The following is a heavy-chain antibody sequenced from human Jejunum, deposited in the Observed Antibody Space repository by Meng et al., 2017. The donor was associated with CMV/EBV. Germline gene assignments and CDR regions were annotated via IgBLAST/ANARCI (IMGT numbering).Heavy chain of an antibody. J-gene: IGHJ4*02. Sequence: FNSYVISWVRQAPRQGLEWMGGIIPFSGKVHKAQNFQGRVTFTSDESTSTAYMELSDLRSEDTAVYYCVTGYCSSSSCYRAGYYFDSWGQGTLVTVSS. CDR1: FNSYV. CDR2: IIPFSGKV. CDR3: VTGYCSSSSCYRAGYYFDS. V-gene: IGHV1-69*01. D-gene: IGHD2-2*01.